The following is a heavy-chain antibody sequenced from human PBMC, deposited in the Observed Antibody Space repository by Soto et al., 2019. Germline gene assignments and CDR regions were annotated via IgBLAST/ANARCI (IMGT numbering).Heavy chain of an antibody. CDR1: GFMFSAYA. CDR3: ARDPSPYTSGWYGIGF. V-gene: IGHV3-30*04. D-gene: IGHD6-19*01. Sequence: GGSLRLSCAASGFMFSAYAMLWVRQAPGKGLEWVAAISYDGTNKYYADSIKGRFTISRDNSANTLFLQVNSLRREDTAMYYCARDPSPYTSGWYGIGFWGHGTLVTVSS. CDR2: ISYDGTNK. J-gene: IGHJ4*01.